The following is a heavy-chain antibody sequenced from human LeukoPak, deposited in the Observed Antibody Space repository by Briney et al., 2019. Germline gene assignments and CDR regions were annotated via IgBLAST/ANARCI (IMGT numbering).Heavy chain of an antibody. CDR3: VKGGFTYYDD. CDR2: INTGDIT. J-gene: IGHJ4*02. D-gene: IGHD3-22*01. V-gene: IGHV3-23*01. CDR1: GFTFDYSA. Sequence: PAGGSLRLSCAASGFTFDYSAMTWVRQAPEKGLEWVSTINTGDITFYANSVKGRFTISRDNSKNALFPQMNSLRAEDTAIYYCVKGGFTYYDDWGQGTLVTVSS.